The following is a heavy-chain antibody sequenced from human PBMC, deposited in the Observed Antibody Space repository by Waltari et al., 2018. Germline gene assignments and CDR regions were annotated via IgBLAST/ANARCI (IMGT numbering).Heavy chain of an antibody. D-gene: IGHD6-19*01. CDR1: GFTVSSNY. CDR3: AKDAGPVAAEGDY. J-gene: IGHJ4*02. Sequence: EVQLVESGGGLVQPGGSLRLSCAASGFTVSSNYMSWVRQDPGKGRGWVSLSYSEGRTYYADSVKGRFTISRDNYKNTGYLQMSRLRVEDTAVYYCAKDAGPVAAEGDYWGQGTLVTVSS. CDR2: SYSEGRT. V-gene: IGHV3-66*01.